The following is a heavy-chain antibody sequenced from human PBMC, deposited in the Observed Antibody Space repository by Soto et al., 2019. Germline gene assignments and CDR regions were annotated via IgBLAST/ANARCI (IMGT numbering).Heavy chain of an antibody. Sequence: QVQLQESGPGLVKPSGTLSLTCAVSGGSISSNNYWSWVRQPPGKGLEWIGEIYHSGSTNYNPSLKNRVTITVDKSKNQFSLRLSSVTAADTAVYYCARGATMIRGVLHSWGQGTLVTVSS. CDR3: ARGATMIRGVLHS. D-gene: IGHD3-10*01. CDR2: IYHSGST. J-gene: IGHJ4*02. V-gene: IGHV4-4*02. CDR1: GGSISSNNY.